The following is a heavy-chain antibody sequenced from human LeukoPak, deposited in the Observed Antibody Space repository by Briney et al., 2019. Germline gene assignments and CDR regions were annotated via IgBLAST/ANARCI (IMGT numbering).Heavy chain of an antibody. CDR3: AKNAWYCLDY. Sequence: SETLSLTCTVSGDSISSNIWWSWVRQPPGKGPEWIGEIFHSGSTNYNPSLKSRVTISLDKSKNQVALRVDSLTAADTAVYYCAKNAWYCLDYWGQGTLVTVSS. CDR2: IFHSGST. D-gene: IGHD6-13*01. CDR1: GDSISSNIW. J-gene: IGHJ4*02. V-gene: IGHV4-4*02.